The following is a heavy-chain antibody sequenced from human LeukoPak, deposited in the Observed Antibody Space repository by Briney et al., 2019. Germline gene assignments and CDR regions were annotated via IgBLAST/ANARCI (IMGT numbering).Heavy chain of an antibody. Sequence: SETLSLTCSVSGGSISSYYWTWIRQPPGKGLEWIGYIFYSGSTNYNPSLKSRVTISVDTSKNQFSLKLSSVTAADTAVYYCARGQLIAAPRPNYFDYWGLGTLVTVSS. CDR2: IFYSGST. D-gene: IGHD6-13*01. V-gene: IGHV4-59*01. CDR1: GGSISSYY. CDR3: ARGQLIAAPRPNYFDY. J-gene: IGHJ4*02.